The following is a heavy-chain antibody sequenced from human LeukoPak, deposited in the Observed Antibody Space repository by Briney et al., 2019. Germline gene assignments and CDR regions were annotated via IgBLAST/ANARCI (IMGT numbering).Heavy chain of an antibody. CDR1: GFTFSNAW. V-gene: IGHV3-48*01. CDR2: ISSSSSTI. D-gene: IGHD3-10*01. CDR3: ARDADYYGSGSYFLPYYYYYMDV. Sequence: GGSLRLSCATSGFTFSNAWMTWVRQAPGKGLEWVSYISSSSSTIYYADSVKGRFTISRDNAKNSLYLQMNSLRAEDTAVYYCARDADYYGSGSYFLPYYYYYMDVWGKGTTVTVSS. J-gene: IGHJ6*03.